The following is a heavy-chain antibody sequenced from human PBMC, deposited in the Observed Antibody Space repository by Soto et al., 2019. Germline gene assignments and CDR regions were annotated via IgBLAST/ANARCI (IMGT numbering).Heavy chain of an antibody. V-gene: IGHV3-21*01. CDR2: ISSSSSYI. J-gene: IGHJ6*03. Sequence: PGGSLRLSCAASGFTFSSYHINWVRQAPGKGLEWVSSISSSSSYIYYADSVKGRFTISRDNAKNSLYLQMNSLRAEDTAVYYCARVDYDILTGYAPSHMDVWGKGTTVTVSS. CDR1: GFTFSSYH. CDR3: ARVDYDILTGYAPSHMDV. D-gene: IGHD3-9*01.